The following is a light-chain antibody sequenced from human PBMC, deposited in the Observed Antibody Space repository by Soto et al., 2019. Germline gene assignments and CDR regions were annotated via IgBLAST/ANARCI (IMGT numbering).Light chain of an antibody. CDR3: QQYNNWWT. V-gene: IGKV3-15*01. CDR2: GAS. J-gene: IGKJ1*01. Sequence: EIVMTQSPATLSVSPGERATLSCRASQSVSNNLAWYQKKPGQAPRLLSYGASTRATGIPARFSGSGSGTEFTLTISSLQSEHFAVYYCQQYNNWWTFGQGTKVEIK. CDR1: QSVSNN.